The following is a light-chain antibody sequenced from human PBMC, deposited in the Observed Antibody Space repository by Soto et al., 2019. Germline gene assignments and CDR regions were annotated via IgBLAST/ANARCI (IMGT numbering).Light chain of an antibody. V-gene: IGLV2-14*01. Sequence: QSALTQPASVSGSPGQSITISCTGNSSDVGGYKYVSWYQQHPGKAPKLMIYEVSNRPSGVSNRFSGSKSGNTASLTISGLQAEDEADYYCSSYTSNSTYVFGTGTKLTVL. CDR1: SSDVGGYKY. CDR2: EVS. CDR3: SSYTSNSTYV. J-gene: IGLJ1*01.